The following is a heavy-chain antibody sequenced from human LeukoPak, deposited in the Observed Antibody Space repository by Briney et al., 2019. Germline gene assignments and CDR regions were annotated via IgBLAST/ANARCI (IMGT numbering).Heavy chain of an antibody. D-gene: IGHD2-8*02. J-gene: IGHJ5*02. V-gene: IGHV3-23*01. CDR2: ISGSGDRT. CDR1: GFTFSNYG. CDR3: AKDVWWSVS. Sequence: PGGSLRLSCIASGFTFSNYGMSWVRQAPGKGLEWVSIISGSGDRTLHADSVKGRFTISRDNSKNTLYLQINSLRAEDTAMYYCAKDVWWSVSWGQGTLVTVSS.